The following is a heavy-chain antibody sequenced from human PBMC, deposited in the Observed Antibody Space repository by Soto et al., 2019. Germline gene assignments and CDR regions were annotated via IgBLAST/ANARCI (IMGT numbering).Heavy chain of an antibody. CDR1: GFTFSSYA. CDR3: AKTGIQLWSKLDYFDY. Sequence: GGSLRLSCAASGFTFSSYAMSWVRQAPGKGLEWVSAISGSGGSTYYADSVKGRFTISRDNSKNTLYLQMNSLRAEDTAVYYCAKTGIQLWSKLDYFDYWGQGTLVTVSS. J-gene: IGHJ4*02. V-gene: IGHV3-23*01. D-gene: IGHD5-18*01. CDR2: ISGSGGST.